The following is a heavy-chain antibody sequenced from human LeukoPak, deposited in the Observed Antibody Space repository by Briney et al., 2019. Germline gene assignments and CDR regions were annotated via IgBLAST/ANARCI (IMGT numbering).Heavy chain of an antibody. D-gene: IGHD3-10*01. Sequence: AETLSLTGSFSGGSINNYFWSWVRQRAGKGLEWIGLIHSSGSTSFNPSLQSRITLSMDTSKNQFSLTLKSVTAADTAVYYCVAALFRVNVVRGPTAFDYWGQGTLVTVSS. J-gene: IGHJ4*02. V-gene: IGHV4-4*07. CDR2: IHSSGST. CDR3: VAALFRVNVVRGPTAFDY. CDR1: GGSINNYF.